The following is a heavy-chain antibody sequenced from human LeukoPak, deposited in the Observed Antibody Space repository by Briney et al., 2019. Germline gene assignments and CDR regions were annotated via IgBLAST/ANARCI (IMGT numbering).Heavy chain of an antibody. D-gene: IGHD1-1*01. J-gene: IGHJ3*02. Sequence: PGGSLRLSCAASGFTLSYYWMSWVRQAPGKGLEWVANIQEDGSNKYYVGSVKGRFTISRDNAKNSVYLQMNSLRAEDTAVYYCARAARGTRAAFDIWGQGTVVTVS. CDR3: ARAARGTRAAFDI. CDR1: GFTLSYYW. V-gene: IGHV3-7*01. CDR2: IQEDGSNK.